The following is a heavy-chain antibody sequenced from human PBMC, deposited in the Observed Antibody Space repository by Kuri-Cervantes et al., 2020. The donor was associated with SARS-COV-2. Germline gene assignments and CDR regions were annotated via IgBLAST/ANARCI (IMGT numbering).Heavy chain of an antibody. J-gene: IGHJ6*04. CDR3: AKDLVVVPAANVFELQGMDD. CDR2: ISYDGSNK. Sequence: GESLKISCAASGFTFSSYVMHWVRQAPGKGLEWVAVISYDGSNKYYADSVKGRFTISRDNSKNTLYLQMNSLRAEDTAVYYCAKDLVVVPAANVFELQGMDDWGKGTTVTVSS. D-gene: IGHD2-2*01. CDR1: GFTFSSYV. V-gene: IGHV3-30-3*01.